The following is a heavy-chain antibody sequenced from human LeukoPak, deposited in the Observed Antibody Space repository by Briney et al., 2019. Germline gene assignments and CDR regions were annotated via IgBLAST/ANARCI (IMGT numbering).Heavy chain of an antibody. D-gene: IGHD6-13*01. J-gene: IGHJ4*02. CDR3: LGSSSWSVVDY. Sequence: GGSLRLSCSLSGFPFNSYAMHWVGQAPGKGLEYVSAISSNGGSTYYADSLKGRFTISRDNSKNTLYLQTNSLRAEDPAVYYWLGSSSWSVVDYWGQGTLVTVSS. V-gene: IGHV3-64D*09. CDR1: GFPFNSYA. CDR2: ISSNGGST.